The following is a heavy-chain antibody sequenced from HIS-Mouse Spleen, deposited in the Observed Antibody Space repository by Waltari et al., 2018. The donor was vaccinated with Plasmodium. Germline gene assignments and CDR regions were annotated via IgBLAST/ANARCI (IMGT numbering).Heavy chain of an antibody. CDR1: GGSISRSSYY. J-gene: IGHJ4*02. CDR2: IYYSGST. D-gene: IGHD1-26*01. CDR3: ARHGSGSFLYFDY. Sequence: QLQLQESGPGLVKPSETLSLTCTVSGGSISRSSYYWGGSRQPPGKGLEWIGSIYYSGSTYYNPSLKSRVTISVDTSKNQFSLKLSSVTAADTAVYYCARHGSGSFLYFDYWGQGTLVTVSS. V-gene: IGHV4-39*01.